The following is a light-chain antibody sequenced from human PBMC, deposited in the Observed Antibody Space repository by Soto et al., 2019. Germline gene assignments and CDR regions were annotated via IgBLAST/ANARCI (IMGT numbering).Light chain of an antibody. CDR3: QVWDRSSDHPV. CDR1: HIGSKT. J-gene: IGLJ2*01. CDR2: DDS. Sequence: SYELTQPPSVSVAPGQTARITCGGSHIGSKTVHWYQQKPGQAPVLVVYDDSDRPSGIPERFSGSNSGNTATLTISRVDAGDEADYYCQVWDRSSDHPVFGGGTKLTVL. V-gene: IGLV3-21*02.